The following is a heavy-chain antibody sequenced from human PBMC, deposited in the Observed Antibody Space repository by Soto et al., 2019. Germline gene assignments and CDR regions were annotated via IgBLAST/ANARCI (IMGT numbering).Heavy chain of an antibody. CDR2: IQSGGTT. CDR1: GFPVSSKY. J-gene: IGHJ6*04. V-gene: IGHV3-66*01. CDR3: ARDDVLCDGGRCYGIPLDV. Sequence: GGSLRLSFAASGFPVSSKYMTWVRQAPGKGLEWVSLIQSGGTTYYADYVKGRFTNSRDTSENTLDLQMVSLRVEDRAVYYCARDDVLCDGGRCYGIPLDVWGKGTTGTVSS. D-gene: IGHD2-15*01.